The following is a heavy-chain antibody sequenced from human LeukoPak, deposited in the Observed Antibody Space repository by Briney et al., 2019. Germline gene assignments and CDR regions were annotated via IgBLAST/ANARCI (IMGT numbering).Heavy chain of an antibody. V-gene: IGHV3-23*01. D-gene: IGHD3-22*01. CDR3: ATYQWLKDY. CDR2: ISISGTKT. Sequence: GGSLRLSCAASGFTFSYYWMSWVRQAPGKGLEWVSSISISGTKTYYAESVKGRFTVSRDNSQNTLYLEMNNLRAEDTAIYYCATYQWLKDYWGQGTLVTVSS. CDR1: GFTFSYYW. J-gene: IGHJ4*02.